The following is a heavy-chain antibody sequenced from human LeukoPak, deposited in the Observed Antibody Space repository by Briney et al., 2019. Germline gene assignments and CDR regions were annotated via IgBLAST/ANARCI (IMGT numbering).Heavy chain of an antibody. V-gene: IGHV3-23*01. Sequence: PGGSLRLSCAASGLTFSSYAMSWVRQAPGKGLEWVSAISGSGGSTYYADSVKGRFTISRDNSKNTLYLQMNSLRAEDTAVYYCAKDASGARYYYYYGMDVWGQGTTVTVSS. J-gene: IGHJ6*02. D-gene: IGHD1-1*01. CDR1: GLTFSSYA. CDR2: ISGSGGST. CDR3: AKDASGARYYYYYGMDV.